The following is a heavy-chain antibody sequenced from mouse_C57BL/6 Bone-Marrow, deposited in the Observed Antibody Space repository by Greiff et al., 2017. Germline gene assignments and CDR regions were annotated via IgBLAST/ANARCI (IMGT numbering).Heavy chain of an antibody. Sequence: QVQLQQPGAELVRPGTSVKLSCKASGYTFTSYWMHWVKQRPGQGLEWIGVIDPSDSYTNYNQKFKGKATFTVDTSSSTAYMQLTSLTSEDSAVYYCARNYGNYPYFDYWGQGTTLTVSS. CDR2: IDPSDSYT. D-gene: IGHD2-1*01. CDR3: ARNYGNYPYFDY. J-gene: IGHJ2*01. CDR1: GYTFTSYW. V-gene: IGHV1-59*01.